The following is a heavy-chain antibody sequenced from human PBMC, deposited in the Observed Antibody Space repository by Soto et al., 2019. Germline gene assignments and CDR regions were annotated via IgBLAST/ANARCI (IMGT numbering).Heavy chain of an antibody. V-gene: IGHV4-39*01. J-gene: IGHJ4*02. CDR1: GGSISSSSYY. D-gene: IGHD5-12*01. Sequence: SETLSLTCTVSGGSISSSSYYWGWIRQPPGKGLEWIGSIYYSGSTYYNPSLKSRVTISVDTSKNQFSLKLSSVTAADTAVYYCARQGAPAGYPWGYFDYWGQGTLVTVSS. CDR2: IYYSGST. CDR3: ARQGAPAGYPWGYFDY.